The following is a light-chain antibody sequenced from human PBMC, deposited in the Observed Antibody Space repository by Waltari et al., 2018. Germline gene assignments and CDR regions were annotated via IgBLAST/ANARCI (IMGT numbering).Light chain of an antibody. Sequence: AIRLTQSPSSIAASTGDRVTITCRASQGVGSYLAWYQQKSGSAPKLLLYASSSLEAEVPTRFGGSGSGTDYTLTSSCLQSEDFASYFCQQDYSYPVTFGQGTRV. V-gene: IGKV1-8*01. CDR3: QQDYSYPVT. CDR2: ASS. J-gene: IGKJ1*01. CDR1: QGVGSY.